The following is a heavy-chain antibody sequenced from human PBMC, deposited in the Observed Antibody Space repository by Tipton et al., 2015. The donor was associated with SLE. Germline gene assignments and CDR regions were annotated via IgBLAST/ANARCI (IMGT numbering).Heavy chain of an antibody. CDR2: IYYSGST. V-gene: IGHV4-39*07. CDR1: GGSISSSSYY. J-gene: IGHJ6*02. CDR3: ARRPRGRLAAGLPTYYYGMDV. D-gene: IGHD6-13*01. Sequence: TLSLTCTVSGGSISSSSYYWGWIRQPPGKGLEWIGSIYYSGSTYYNPSLKSRVTISVDTSKNQFSLKLSSVTAADTAVYYCARRPRGRLAAGLPTYYYGMDVWGQGTTVTVSS.